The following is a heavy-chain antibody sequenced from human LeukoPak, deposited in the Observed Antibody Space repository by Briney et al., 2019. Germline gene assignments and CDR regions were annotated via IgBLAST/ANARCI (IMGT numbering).Heavy chain of an antibody. D-gene: IGHD6-19*01. Sequence: GGSLRLSCTASGFTFSNYGMSWVRPAPGKGLDWVSAISGSSTITYYADSVKGRFTISRDNSKNTLYLQMNSLRADDTAVYYCAKNLTVAGTLFDYWGQGTLVTVSS. CDR1: GFTFSNYG. CDR2: ISGSSTIT. CDR3: AKNLTVAGTLFDY. J-gene: IGHJ4*02. V-gene: IGHV3-23*01.